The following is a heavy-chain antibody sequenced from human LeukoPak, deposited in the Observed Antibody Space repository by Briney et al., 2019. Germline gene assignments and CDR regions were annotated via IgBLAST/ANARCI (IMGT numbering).Heavy chain of an antibody. Sequence: SETLSLTCTVSGSSITSGGHYWTWIRQSPGKGLEWIGSVFYSGITFYDPSLTSRLTISVDTSRNQFSLKLSSVTAADTAIYYCARRDCSRSSCFYWSFDLWGRGTLLTASS. J-gene: IGHJ2*01. CDR3: ARRDCSRSSCFYWSFDL. CDR1: GSSITSGGHY. D-gene: IGHD2-2*01. V-gene: IGHV4-39*07. CDR2: VFYSGIT.